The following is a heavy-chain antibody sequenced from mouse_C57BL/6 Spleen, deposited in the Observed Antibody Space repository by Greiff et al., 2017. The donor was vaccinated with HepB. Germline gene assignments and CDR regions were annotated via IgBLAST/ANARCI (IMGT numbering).Heavy chain of an antibody. J-gene: IGHJ2*01. CDR1: GYTFTSYW. Sequence: VQLQQPGAELVKPGASVKLSCKASGYTFTSYWMHWVKQRPGQGLEWIGMIHPNSGSTNYNEKFKSKATLTVDKSSSTAYMQLSSLTSEDSAVYYCARDYGSSTPFDYWGQGTTLTVSS. CDR2: IHPNSGST. V-gene: IGHV1-64*01. D-gene: IGHD1-1*01. CDR3: ARDYGSSTPFDY.